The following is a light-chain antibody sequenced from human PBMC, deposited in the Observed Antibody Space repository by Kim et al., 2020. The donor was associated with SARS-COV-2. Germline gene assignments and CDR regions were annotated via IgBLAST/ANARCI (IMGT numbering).Light chain of an antibody. Sequence: ASVGDRVTITCRASQSISSYLNWYQQKPGKAPKLLIYAASSLQSGVPSRFSGSGSGTDFTLTISSLQPEDFATYYCQQSYSTPRAFGQGTRLEIK. CDR1: QSISSY. J-gene: IGKJ5*01. V-gene: IGKV1-39*01. CDR2: AAS. CDR3: QQSYSTPRA.